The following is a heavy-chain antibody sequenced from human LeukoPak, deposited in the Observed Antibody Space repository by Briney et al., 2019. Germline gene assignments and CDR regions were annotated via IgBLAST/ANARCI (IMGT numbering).Heavy chain of an antibody. CDR1: GFTVSRNY. V-gene: IGHV3-53*01. Sequence: GGSLRLSCAASGFTVSRNYMSWVRQAPGKGLEWVSVIYRGGSTYYSDSVKGRFTISRDNSKNTLYLQMNSLRVEDTAVCYCARDRPDAFDIWGQGTMVTVSS. CDR2: IYRGGST. J-gene: IGHJ3*02. CDR3: ARDRPDAFDI.